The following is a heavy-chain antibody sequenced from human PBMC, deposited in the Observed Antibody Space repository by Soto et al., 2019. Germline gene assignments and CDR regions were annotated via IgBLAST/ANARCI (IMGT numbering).Heavy chain of an antibody. CDR3: AKGGSDRPGY. J-gene: IGHJ4*02. Sequence: DVQLVESGGGLVQPGGSLRLSCLASGFTFSSHGMNWVRQAPGKGLEWVSYISSGRPTIYYADSVKGRFTISRDNAKNSLYLQMNNLRDGDTAVYYCAKGGSDRPGYWGQGTLVTVSS. CDR2: ISSGRPTI. CDR1: GFTFSSHG. D-gene: IGHD6-25*01. V-gene: IGHV3-48*02.